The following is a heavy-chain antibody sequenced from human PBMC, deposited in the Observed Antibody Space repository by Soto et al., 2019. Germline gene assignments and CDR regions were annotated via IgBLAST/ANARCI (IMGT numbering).Heavy chain of an antibody. D-gene: IGHD3-3*01. Sequence: SETLSLTCAVYGGSFSGYYWSWIRQPPGKGLEWIGEINHSGSTNYNPSLKSRVTISVDTSKNQFSLKLSSVTAADTAVYYCARGRTYYDFWSGYYFDYWGQGTLVTVSS. CDR1: GGSFSGYY. CDR2: INHSGST. V-gene: IGHV4-34*01. CDR3: ARGRTYYDFWSGYYFDY. J-gene: IGHJ4*02.